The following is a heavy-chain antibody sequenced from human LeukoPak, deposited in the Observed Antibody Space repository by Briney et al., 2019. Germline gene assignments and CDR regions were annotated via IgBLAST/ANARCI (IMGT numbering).Heavy chain of an antibody. D-gene: IGHD3-22*01. CDR3: ARARGYAGAPRVFDY. V-gene: IGHV4-39*07. Sequence: SETVSLTCTVSGGSISSSSYYWGWIRQPPGKGLEWIGSIYYSGSTYYNPSLKSRVTISVDTSKNQFSLKLSSVTAADTAVYYCARARGYAGAPRVFDYWGQGTLVTVSS. CDR2: IYYSGST. J-gene: IGHJ4*02. CDR1: GGSISSSSYY.